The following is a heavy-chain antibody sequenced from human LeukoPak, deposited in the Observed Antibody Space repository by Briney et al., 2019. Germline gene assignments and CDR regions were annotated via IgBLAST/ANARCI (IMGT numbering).Heavy chain of an antibody. V-gene: IGHV1-2*02. D-gene: IGHD6-13*01. CDR1: GYTFSGYY. CDR2: INPNSGGT. Sequence: ASVKVSCKGSGYTFSGYYIHWVRQAPGQGLEWMGWINPNSGGTNYAQKFQDRVAMTRDTSISTAYMELSRLRSDDTAMYYCGRLPGYSTSRGHYWGQGTLVTVSS. CDR3: GRLPGYSTSRGHY. J-gene: IGHJ4*02.